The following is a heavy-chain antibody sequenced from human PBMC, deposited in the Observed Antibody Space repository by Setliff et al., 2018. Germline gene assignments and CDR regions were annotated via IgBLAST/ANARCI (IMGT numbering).Heavy chain of an antibody. D-gene: IGHD6-13*01. CDR3: ARRSSSGNGFDY. J-gene: IGHJ4*02. V-gene: IGHV1-46*01. CDR1: GYTFTSYY. Sequence: GASVKVSCKASGYTFTSYYMHWVRQAPGQGLEWMGIINPSGGSTSYAQKFQGRVTMTRDTSTSTVYMELSSLRSEDSAVYYCARRSSSGNGFDYWGQGTQVTVSS. CDR2: INPSGGST.